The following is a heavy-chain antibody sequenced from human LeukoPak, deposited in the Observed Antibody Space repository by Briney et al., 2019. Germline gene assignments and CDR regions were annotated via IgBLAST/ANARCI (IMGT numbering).Heavy chain of an antibody. V-gene: IGHV4-34*04. J-gene: IGHJ4*02. D-gene: IGHD3-22*01. CDR1: GGSFRGYY. Sequence: PSETLSLTCAVYGGSFRGYYWSWIRQPPGKGLEWIEEINQGGNIKHNPSLKSRATISVDTSKNQFSLRLSSVTAADTAVYYCTTGPDYYNSSSYYSRYWGQGTLVTVSS. CDR2: INQGGNI. CDR3: TTGPDYYNSSSYYSRY.